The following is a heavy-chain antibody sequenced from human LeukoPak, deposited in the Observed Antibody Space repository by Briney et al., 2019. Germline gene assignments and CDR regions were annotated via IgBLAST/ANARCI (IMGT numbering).Heavy chain of an antibody. CDR2: IIPMFGTA. J-gene: IGHJ3*02. CDR1: GGTFSSYA. V-gene: IGHV1-69*13. Sequence: ASVKVSCKASGGTFSSYAISWVRQAPGQGLEWMGGIIPMFGTAHYAQKFQGRVTITADESTSTAYMDLSSLRSEDTAVYYCARDPGSGWDDAFDIWGQGTMVTVSS. D-gene: IGHD6-19*01. CDR3: ARDPGSGWDDAFDI.